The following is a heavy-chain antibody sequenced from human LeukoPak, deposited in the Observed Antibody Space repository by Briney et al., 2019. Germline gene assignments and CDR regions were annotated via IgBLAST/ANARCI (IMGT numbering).Heavy chain of an antibody. Sequence: GASVKVSCKASGGTFSSYAISWVRQAPGQGLEWMGGIIPIFGTADYAQKFQGRVTITADESTSTAYMELSSLRSEDTAVYYCASGGNSGFSAFDIWGQGTMVTVSS. CDR3: ASGGNSGFSAFDI. V-gene: IGHV1-69*13. CDR2: IIPIFGTA. D-gene: IGHD4-23*01. J-gene: IGHJ3*02. CDR1: GGTFSSYA.